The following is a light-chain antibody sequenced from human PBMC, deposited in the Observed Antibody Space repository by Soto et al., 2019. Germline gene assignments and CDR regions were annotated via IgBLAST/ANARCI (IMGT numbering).Light chain of an antibody. CDR1: QSVSSN. Sequence: EIVMTQSPATLSVSPGERATLSCRASQSVSSNLAWYQQKPGQAPRLLTYGASTRATGIPARFSGSGSGTEFTLTISSLQSEDFAVYYCHQYNNWPPWTFGQGTKVDI. V-gene: IGKV3-15*01. CDR2: GAS. CDR3: HQYNNWPPWT. J-gene: IGKJ1*01.